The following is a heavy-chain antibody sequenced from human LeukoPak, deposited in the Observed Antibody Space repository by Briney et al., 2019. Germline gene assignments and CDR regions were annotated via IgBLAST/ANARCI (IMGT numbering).Heavy chain of an antibody. CDR3: ARDKRYALDI. D-gene: IGHD6-25*01. CDR2: ISSTKGNT. CDR1: GYTFTHYG. Sequence: ASVKVSCKASGYTFTHYGLRWVRQPPAQGLEGVGWISSTKGNTIHGKKRLDRVTMTSDTSTRTAYMELRSLRSDETDVYYCARDKRYALDIWGQGTMVTVSS. J-gene: IGHJ3*02. V-gene: IGHV1-18*01.